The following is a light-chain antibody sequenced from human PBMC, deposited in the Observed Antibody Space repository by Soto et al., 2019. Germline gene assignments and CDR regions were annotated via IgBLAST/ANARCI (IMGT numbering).Light chain of an antibody. Sequence: QSVLTQPRSVSGAPGQSVTMSCTGTSRDVGAYNYVSWYQQHPGKAPTLMVYDVSKRPSGGPDRFSGFKSGNTTSLTKSGPQADDEAAYNCCSSADTDTNVVGTGTQLTV. CDR1: SRDVGAYNY. J-gene: IGLJ1*01. V-gene: IGLV2-11*01. CDR3: CSSADTDTNV. CDR2: DVS.